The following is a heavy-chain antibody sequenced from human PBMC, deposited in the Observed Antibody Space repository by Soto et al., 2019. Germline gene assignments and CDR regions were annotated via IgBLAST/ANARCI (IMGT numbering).Heavy chain of an antibody. CDR2: IDPSDSYT. J-gene: IGHJ3*02. Sequence: GESLKISCKGSGYSFTSHWINWVRQMPGKGLEWMGRIDPSDSYTNYSPSFQGHVTISADKSTSTAYLQWSSLKASDTAMYYCARRLYYHDSSGYSYDAFDIWGQGKMVTVSS. D-gene: IGHD3-22*01. CDR3: ARRLYYHDSSGYSYDAFDI. CDR1: GYSFTSHW. V-gene: IGHV5-10-1*01.